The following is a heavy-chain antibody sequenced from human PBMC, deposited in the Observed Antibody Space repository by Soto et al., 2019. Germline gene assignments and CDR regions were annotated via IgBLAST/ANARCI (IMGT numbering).Heavy chain of an antibody. J-gene: IGHJ6*02. CDR1: GFTFSSYA. Sequence: GGSLRLSCAASGFTFSSYAMHWVRQAPGKGLEWVAVISYDGSNKYYADSVKGRFTISRDNSKNSLYLQMNSLRAEDTAVYYCARGGVGTIAGGMDVWGQGTTVTVSS. CDR3: ARGGVGTIAGGMDV. V-gene: IGHV3-30*14. D-gene: IGHD5-12*01. CDR2: ISYDGSNK.